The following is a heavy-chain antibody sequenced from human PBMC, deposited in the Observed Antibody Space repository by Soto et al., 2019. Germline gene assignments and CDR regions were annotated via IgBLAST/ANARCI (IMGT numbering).Heavy chain of an antibody. CDR2: IYYSGST. CDR3: ARAVTYGYYYDSSGYYLNG. CDR1: GGSISSGDYY. D-gene: IGHD3-22*01. Sequence: ASETLSLTCTVSGGSISSGDYYWSWIRQPPGKGLEWIGYIYYSGSTYYNPSLKSRVTISVDTSKNQFSLKLSSVTAADTAVYYCARAVTYGYYYDSSGYYLNGWGQGTLVTVSS. J-gene: IGHJ4*02. V-gene: IGHV4-30-4*01.